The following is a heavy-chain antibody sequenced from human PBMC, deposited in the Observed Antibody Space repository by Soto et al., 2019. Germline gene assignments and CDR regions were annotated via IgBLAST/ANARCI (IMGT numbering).Heavy chain of an antibody. CDR1: GYNFTNYW. J-gene: IGHJ3*02. D-gene: IGHD3-22*01. Sequence: GESLKISCKGSGYNFTNYWIGWVRQMPGKGLEWMGIIYPGDSDTKYSPSFRGQVTISADRSISAAYLQWSSLKASDTAMYYCATAYVYDFENSNYYRDAFDIWGQGTLVTVSS. CDR2: IYPGDSDT. V-gene: IGHV5-51*01. CDR3: ATAYVYDFENSNYYRDAFDI.